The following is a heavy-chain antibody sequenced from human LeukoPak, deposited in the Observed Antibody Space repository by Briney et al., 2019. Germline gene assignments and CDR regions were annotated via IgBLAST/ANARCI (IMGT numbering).Heavy chain of an antibody. CDR2: IYYSGST. D-gene: IGHD5-18*01. Sequence: SETLSLTCTVSGGSISSSSYYWGWIRQPPGKGLEWIGSIYYSGSTYYNPSLKSRVTISVDRSKNQFSLKLSSVTAADTAVYYCARSGYSYGIGVHFDLWGRGTLVTVSS. CDR3: ARSGYSYGIGVHFDL. J-gene: IGHJ2*01. V-gene: IGHV4-39*07. CDR1: GGSISSSSYY.